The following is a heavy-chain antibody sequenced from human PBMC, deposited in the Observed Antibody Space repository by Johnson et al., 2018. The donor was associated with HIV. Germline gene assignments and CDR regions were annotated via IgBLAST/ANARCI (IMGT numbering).Heavy chain of an antibody. J-gene: IGHJ3*02. CDR3: ARPHIEVLPAAVFDI. D-gene: IGHD2-2*01. CDR1: GFTFSSYA. V-gene: IGHV3-30-3*01. Sequence: QAQLVESGGGVVQPGRSLRLSCAASGFTFSSYAMHWVRQAPGKGLEWVAVISYDGSNKYYADSVKGRFTISRDNSKNTLYLQMNSLRADDAAVYYCARPHIEVLPAAVFDIWGQGTMVTVSS. CDR2: ISYDGSNK.